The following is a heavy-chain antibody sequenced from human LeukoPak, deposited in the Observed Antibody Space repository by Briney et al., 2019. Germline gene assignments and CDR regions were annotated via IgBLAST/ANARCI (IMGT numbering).Heavy chain of an antibody. J-gene: IGHJ4*02. D-gene: IGHD3-3*01. CDR2: IYYSGST. V-gene: IGHV4-39*07. CDR1: GGSISSSSYY. Sequence: SETLSLTCTVSGGSISSSSYYWGWIRQPPGKGLEWIGSIYYSGSTYYNPSLKSRVTISVDTSKNQFSLKLSSVTAADTAVYYCARDIRGIFGVATLYYFDYWGQGTLVTVSS. CDR3: ARDIRGIFGVATLYYFDY.